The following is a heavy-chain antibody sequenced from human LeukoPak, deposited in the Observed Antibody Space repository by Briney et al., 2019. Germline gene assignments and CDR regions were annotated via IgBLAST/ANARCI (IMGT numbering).Heavy chain of an antibody. CDR3: ASLRYSYGSESPFDY. V-gene: IGHV4-59*01. D-gene: IGHD5-18*01. J-gene: IGHJ4*02. CDR2: IYYSGST. CDR1: GGSISSYY. Sequence: SETLSLTCTVSGGSISSYYWSWIRQPPGKGLEWIGYIYYSGSTNYNPSLKSRVTISVDTSKNQFSLKLSSVTAADTAVYYCASLRYSYGSESPFDYWGQGTLVTVSS.